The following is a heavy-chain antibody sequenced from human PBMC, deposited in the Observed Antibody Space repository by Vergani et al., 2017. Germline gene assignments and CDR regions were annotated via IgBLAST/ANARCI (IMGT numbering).Heavy chain of an antibody. D-gene: IGHD6-6*01. J-gene: IGHJ4*01. CDR1: GGSISTYY. CDR3: AREYSSSVGFLAY. CDR2: IYTSEST. V-gene: IGHV4-4*07. Sequence: QVQLQESGPGLVKPSETLSLTCIVSGGSISTYYWSWIRQPAGKGLEWIGRIYTSESTNYNPSLKSRVTMSVDTSKNQFSLKLSSGTAPDTAVYYCAREYSSSVGFLAYWGQGTLVTVSS.